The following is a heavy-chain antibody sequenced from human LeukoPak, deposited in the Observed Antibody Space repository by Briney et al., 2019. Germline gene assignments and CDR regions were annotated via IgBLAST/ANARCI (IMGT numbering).Heavy chain of an antibody. CDR1: GFTFSSYA. CDR2: VSYDGSNK. D-gene: IGHD3-22*01. V-gene: IGHV3-30-3*01. Sequence: SGRSLRLSCAASGFTFSSYAMHWVRQAPGKGLEWVAIVSYDGSNKYYADSVKGRFTISRDNAKNSLYLQMNSLRAEDTAVYYCAREESDSSGYYYQGVCVYWGQGTLVTVSS. J-gene: IGHJ4*02. CDR3: AREESDSSGYYYQGVCVY.